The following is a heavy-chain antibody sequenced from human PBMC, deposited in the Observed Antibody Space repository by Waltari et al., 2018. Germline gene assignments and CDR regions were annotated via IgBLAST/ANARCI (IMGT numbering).Heavy chain of an antibody. CDR3: AQGGRDSSWYWRE. V-gene: IGHV3-7*01. D-gene: IGHD6-13*01. Sequence: EVQLVESGGGLVQPGGSLTLSCAASGFTFSTYWMTWVRQAPGKGLEGVANINQDGSETYYVDSVKGRFTIARDSAKNSWYLQMNTLRAEDTAVYYCAQGGRDSSWYWREWGQGTLVTVSS. CDR1: GFTFSTYW. CDR2: INQDGSET. J-gene: IGHJ4*02.